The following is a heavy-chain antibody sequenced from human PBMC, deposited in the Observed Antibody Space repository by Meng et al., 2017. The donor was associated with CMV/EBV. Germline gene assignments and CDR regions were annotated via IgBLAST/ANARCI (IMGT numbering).Heavy chain of an antibody. CDR2: IFYDGNNQ. V-gene: IGHV3-30-3*01. J-gene: IGHJ6*02. D-gene: IGHD1-14*01. CDR1: GFTFNNYV. CDR3: ARSGITRVYTRPEPPPGMDV. Sequence: GESLKISCAASGFTFNNYVLHWVRQAPGKGLEWVAVIFYDGNNQYYADSVKGRFTISRDNSKNTLYLQINSLRAEDTAVYYCARSGITRVYTRPEPPPGMDVWGQGTTVTVSS.